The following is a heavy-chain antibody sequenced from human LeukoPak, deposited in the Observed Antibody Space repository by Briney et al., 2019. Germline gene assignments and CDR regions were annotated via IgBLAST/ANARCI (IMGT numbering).Heavy chain of an antibody. CDR3: AKSIVNSGTYIPFDY. CDR1: GFTFSSYW. D-gene: IGHD1-26*01. Sequence: GGSLRLSCAASGFTFSSYWMNWVRQAPGKGLEWVSVISGSGRSTYYADSVKGRFTISRDKSKNSLYLQMNSLRVEDTAIYYCAKSIVNSGTYIPFDYWGQGTLVTVSS. CDR2: ISGSGRST. V-gene: IGHV3-23*01. J-gene: IGHJ4*02.